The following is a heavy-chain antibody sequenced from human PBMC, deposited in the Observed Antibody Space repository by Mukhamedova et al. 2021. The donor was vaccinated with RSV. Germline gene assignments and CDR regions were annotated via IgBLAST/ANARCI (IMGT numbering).Heavy chain of an antibody. J-gene: IGHJ3*02. Sequence: WVRQAPGKGLEWVAVISYDGSIYYYADSVRGRFTISRDNSKNTLYLQMNSXKPEVXAFYFCARRRIASRVHDXFYIWCQGXIVIV. CDR2: ISYDGSIY. D-gene: IGHD6-6*01. CDR3: ARRRIASRVHDXFYI. V-gene: IGHV3-30*04.